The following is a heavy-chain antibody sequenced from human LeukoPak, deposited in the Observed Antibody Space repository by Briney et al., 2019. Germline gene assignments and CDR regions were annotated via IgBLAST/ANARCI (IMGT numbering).Heavy chain of an antibody. CDR3: ARRFLEWLSPDAFDI. V-gene: IGHV5-51*01. Sequence: GESVKISCKGSGYSFTSYWIGWVRQMPGKGLEWMGIIYPGDSDTRYSPSFQGQVTISADKSISTAYLQWSSLKASDTAMYYCARRFLEWLSPDAFDIWGQGTMVTVSS. D-gene: IGHD3-3*01. CDR1: GYSFTSYW. J-gene: IGHJ3*02. CDR2: IYPGDSDT.